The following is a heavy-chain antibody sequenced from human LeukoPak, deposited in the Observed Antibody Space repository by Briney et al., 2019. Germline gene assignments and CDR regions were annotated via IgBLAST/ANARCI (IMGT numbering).Heavy chain of an antibody. J-gene: IGHJ4*02. CDR1: GGSFSGYY. CDR3: ARGPFPHGNFDY. D-gene: IGHD1-26*01. Sequence: PSETLSLTCAVYGGSFSGYYWSWIRQPPGKGLEWIGEINHSGGTNYNPSLKSRVTISVDTSKNQFSLKLSSVTAADTAVYYCARGPFPHGNFDYWGQGTLVTVSS. CDR2: INHSGGT. V-gene: IGHV4-34*01.